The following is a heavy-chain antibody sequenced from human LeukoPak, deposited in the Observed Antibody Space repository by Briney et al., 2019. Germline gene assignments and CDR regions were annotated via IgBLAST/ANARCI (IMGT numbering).Heavy chain of an antibody. V-gene: IGHV4-59*01. J-gene: IGHJ6*02. CDR2: IYYSGST. CDR1: GSSISSYY. D-gene: IGHD4-17*01. Sequence: SETLSLTCTVSGSSISSYYWSWIRQPPGKGLEWIGYIYYSGSTNYNPSLKSRVTISVDTSKNQFSLKLSSVTAADTAVYYCARDRGDYGGYYYYGMDVWGQGTTVTVSS. CDR3: ARDRGDYGGYYYYGMDV.